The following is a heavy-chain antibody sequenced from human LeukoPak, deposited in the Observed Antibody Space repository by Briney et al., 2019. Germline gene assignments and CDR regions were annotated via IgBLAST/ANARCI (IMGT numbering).Heavy chain of an antibody. V-gene: IGHV4-39*01. CDR1: GGSISSNNYY. D-gene: IGHD2-2*01. J-gene: IGHJ4*02. CDR3: ALCSDTNCYAFDY. CDR2: IYHSGST. Sequence: PSETLSLTCTVSGGSISSNNYYWGWIRQPPGKGLEWIGNIYHSGSTYYNPSLKSRVTISVDTSKNQFSLKLSSVTVADTAVYYCALCSDTNCYAFDYWGQGTLVTVSS.